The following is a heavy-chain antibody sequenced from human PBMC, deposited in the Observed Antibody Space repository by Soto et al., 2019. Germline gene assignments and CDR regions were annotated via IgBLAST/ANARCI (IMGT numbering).Heavy chain of an antibody. Sequence: QVQLVESGGGVVQPGRSLRLSCAASGFTFSSYGMHWVRKAPAKGLDGVAVIWYEGTNKYYADSVKGRFTISRDNSKSTLYLQMNSLRAEDTAVYYGARDGNFWSGYPYYFDYWGQGTLVTVSS. CDR1: GFTFSSYG. J-gene: IGHJ4*02. D-gene: IGHD3-3*01. V-gene: IGHV3-33*01. CDR2: IWYEGTNK. CDR3: ARDGNFWSGYPYYFDY.